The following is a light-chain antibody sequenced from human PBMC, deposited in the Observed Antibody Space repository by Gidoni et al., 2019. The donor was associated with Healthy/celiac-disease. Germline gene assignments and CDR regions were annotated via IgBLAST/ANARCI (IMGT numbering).Light chain of an antibody. J-gene: IGKJ1*01. Sequence: ETVLTQSPGTPSLHPEERATLSCSASPKLNSTSLTWYQQKPGQAPRLLIYGPSSRATGISARFSGSGSGTDFTLTISSLEPGDSAVYYCQQYNSLTWTFGQGTKVEVK. CDR1: PKLNSTS. V-gene: IGKV3-20*01. CDR2: GPS. CDR3: QQYNSLTWT.